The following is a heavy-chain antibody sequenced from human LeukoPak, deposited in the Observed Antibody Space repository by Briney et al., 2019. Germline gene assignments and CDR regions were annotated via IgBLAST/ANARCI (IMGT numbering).Heavy chain of an antibody. J-gene: IGHJ2*01. CDR1: GYSFTNYW. CDR3: ARRVWGYCSAGNCRHWYFAL. D-gene: IGHD2-15*01. CDR2: IYPGDSDT. V-gene: IGHV5-51*01. Sequence: GESLKISCKGSGYSFTNYWIGWVCQMPGKGLEWMGIIYPGDSDTRYSPSFQGQVTIPADKSINTAYLQWSSLKASDTAMYYCARRVWGYCSAGNCRHWYFALWGRGTLVTVSS.